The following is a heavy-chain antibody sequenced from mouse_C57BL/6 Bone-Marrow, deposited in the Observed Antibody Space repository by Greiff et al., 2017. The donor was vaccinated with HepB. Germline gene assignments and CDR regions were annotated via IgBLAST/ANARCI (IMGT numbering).Heavy chain of an antibody. CDR3: ARPLYSSGGAMDY. D-gene: IGHD3-2*02. CDR1: GFTFSDYG. J-gene: IGHJ4*01. V-gene: IGHV5-15*04. CDR2: ISNLAYSI. Sequence: EVKVEESGGGLVQPGGSLKLSCAASGFTFSDYGMAWVRQAPRKGPEWVAFISNLAYSIYYADTVTGRFTISRENAKNTLYLEMSSLRSEDTAMYYCARPLYSSGGAMDYWGQGTSVTVSS.